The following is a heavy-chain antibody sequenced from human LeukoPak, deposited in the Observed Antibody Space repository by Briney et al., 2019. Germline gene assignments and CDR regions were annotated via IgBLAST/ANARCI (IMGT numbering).Heavy chain of an antibody. CDR3: ARESGTITMVRGVIDL. J-gene: IGHJ5*02. D-gene: IGHD3-10*01. V-gene: IGHV4-61*08. CDR2: IYYSGST. CDR1: GGSISSGGYS. Sequence: PSETLSLTCAVSGGSISSGGYSWSWIRQPPGKGLEWIGYIYYSGSTNYNPSLKSRVTISVDTSKNQFSLKLSSVTAADTAVYYCARESGTITMVRGVIDLWGQGTLVTVSS.